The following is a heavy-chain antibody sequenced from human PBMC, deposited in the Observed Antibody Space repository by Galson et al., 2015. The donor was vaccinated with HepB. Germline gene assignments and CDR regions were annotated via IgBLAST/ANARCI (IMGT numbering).Heavy chain of an antibody. CDR3: VRSEKLVVRTLDR. D-gene: IGHD2-15*01. Sequence: SLRLSCAASGFTFSNYVMHWVYQTPDKGLHWVAVISLDGRNKYYADSVKGRFVISRDNLRDTLYLDMSSLRPEDTAVYFCVRSEKLVVRTLDRWGQGTPVIVTS. V-gene: IGHV3-30*09. CDR2: ISLDGRNK. J-gene: IGHJ4*02. CDR1: GFTFSNYV.